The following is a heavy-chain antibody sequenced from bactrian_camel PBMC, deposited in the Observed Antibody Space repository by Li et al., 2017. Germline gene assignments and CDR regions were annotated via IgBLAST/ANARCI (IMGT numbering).Heavy chain of an antibody. V-gene: IGHV3S25*01. Sequence: QVQLVESGGGLVQPGGSLRLSCVASGFTFSSYWMYWVRQAPGRGLEWVSCINSAAVVLDYADSVKDQFTIPRDNAKNTVDLQMNNLKPEDTAMYYCAATLVPVPEVCWYGDFDDYTYRGQGTQVTVS. J-gene: IGHJ4*01. CDR2: INSAAVVL. D-gene: IGHD6*01. CDR3: AATLVPVPEVCWYGDFDDYTY. CDR1: GFTFSSYW.